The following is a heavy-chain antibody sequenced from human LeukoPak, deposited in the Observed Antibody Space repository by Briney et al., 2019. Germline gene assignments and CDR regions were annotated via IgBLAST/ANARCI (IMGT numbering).Heavy chain of an antibody. D-gene: IGHD6-13*01. Sequence: GGSLRLSCAASGFTFSNAWMSWVRQAPGKGLERVGRIKSKTDGGTTDYAAPVKGRFTISRDDSKNTLYLQMSSLKTEDTAVYYCTTAGIAAAGDVSYYMDVWGKGTTVTVSS. J-gene: IGHJ6*03. CDR2: IKSKTDGGTT. V-gene: IGHV3-15*01. CDR1: GFTFSNAW. CDR3: TTAGIAAAGDVSYYMDV.